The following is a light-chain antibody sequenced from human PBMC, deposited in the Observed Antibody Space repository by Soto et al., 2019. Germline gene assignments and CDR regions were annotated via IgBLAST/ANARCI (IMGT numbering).Light chain of an antibody. Sequence: AIRMTQSPSSFSASTGDRVTITCRASQGISSYLAWYQQKPGKAPKLLIYAASTLQSGVPSRFSGRGSGTDFTLTISCLQSEDFATYYCQQYYSYPRTFGQGKKVELK. CDR1: QGISSY. J-gene: IGKJ1*01. CDR3: QQYYSYPRT. CDR2: AAS. V-gene: IGKV1-8*01.